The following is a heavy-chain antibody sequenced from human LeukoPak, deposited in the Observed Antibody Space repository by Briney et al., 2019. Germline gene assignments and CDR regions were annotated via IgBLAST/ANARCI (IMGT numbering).Heavy chain of an antibody. D-gene: IGHD2-2*01. CDR2: IRYDGSNK. CDR1: GFTFSSYG. CDR3: AKAGGLGYCSSTSCHEFNWFDP. V-gene: IGHV3-30*02. Sequence: GGSLRLSCAASGFTFSSYGMHWVRQAPGKGLEWVAFIRYDGSNKYYADSVKGRFTISRDNSKNTLYLQMNSLRAEDTAVYYCAKAGGLGYCSSTSCHEFNWFDPWGQGTLVTVSS. J-gene: IGHJ5*02.